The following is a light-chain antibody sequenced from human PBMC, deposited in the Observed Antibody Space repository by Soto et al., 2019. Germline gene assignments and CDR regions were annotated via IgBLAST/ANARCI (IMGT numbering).Light chain of an antibody. CDR1: QSISSY. CDR3: KQSYSTTIT. CDR2: DAS. Sequence: DIQMTQSPSSLAASVGDSVNITSRASQSISSYLNWYQQKPGKAPKLLIYDASTLQSGVPSRFSGSGSGTDFTLTISSLQPEDSATYFCKQSYSTTITVGQGTRLEIK. V-gene: IGKV1-39*01. J-gene: IGKJ5*01.